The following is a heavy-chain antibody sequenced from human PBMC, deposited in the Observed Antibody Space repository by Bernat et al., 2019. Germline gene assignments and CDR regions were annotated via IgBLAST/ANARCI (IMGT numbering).Heavy chain of an antibody. CDR1: GGSISSSSYY. V-gene: IGHV4-39*01. J-gene: IGHJ4*02. CDR3: ASTCPYGY. CDR2: IYYSGST. D-gene: IGHD4-17*01. Sequence: QLQLQESGPGLVKPSETLSLTCTVPGGSISSSSYYWGWIRQPPGKGLEGMGSIYYSGSTYYNPSLKSRVTISVDTSKNQFSLKLSSVTAADTAVYYCASTCPYGYWGQGTLVTVSS.